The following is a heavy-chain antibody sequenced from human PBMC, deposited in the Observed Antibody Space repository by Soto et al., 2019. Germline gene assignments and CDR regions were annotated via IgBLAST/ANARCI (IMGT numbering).Heavy chain of an antibody. Sequence: QVQLVQSGAEVKKPGASVKVSCKASGYTFTNYYMHWVRQAPGKGIEWMGMINPSVGSTSYAQKFQGSVTMTRDTSTSTVYMELSSLRSEDTAVYYCARPFRGVTALALDYWGQGTLVTVSS. J-gene: IGHJ4*02. V-gene: IGHV1-46*01. CDR3: ARPFRGVTALALDY. D-gene: IGHD3-10*01. CDR1: GYTFTNYY. CDR2: INPSVGST.